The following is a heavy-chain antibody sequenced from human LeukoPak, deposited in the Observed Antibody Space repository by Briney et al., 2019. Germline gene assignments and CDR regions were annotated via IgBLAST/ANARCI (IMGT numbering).Heavy chain of an antibody. J-gene: IGHJ5*02. CDR1: GGSISSGGYS. CDR2: IYHSGST. D-gene: IGHD2-2*01. CDR3: ARGPRGCSSPSCTTNWFDP. Sequence: SQTLSLTCAVSGGSISSGGYSWSWIRQPPGQGLEWIGYIYHSGSTYYNPSLKSRVTISVDRSKYQFSLKLSSVTAADTAVYYCARGPRGCSSPSCTTNWFDPWGQGTLVTVSS. V-gene: IGHV4-30-2*01.